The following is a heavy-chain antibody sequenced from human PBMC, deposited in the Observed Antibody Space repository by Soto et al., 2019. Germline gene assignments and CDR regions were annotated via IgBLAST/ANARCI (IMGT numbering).Heavy chain of an antibody. J-gene: IGHJ3*01. V-gene: IGHV1-18*04. Sequence: QEQLVQSGGEVKKPGASVRVSCKASGYTFTKYGITWVRQAPGQGLEWMGWIGVYNGKTNYARKLQGRVIMTADTSASTAYMELRSLRSDDTAVYYCARGGWNYGPGPFDLWGQGTMVTVSS. CDR1: GYTFTKYG. CDR2: IGVYNGKT. D-gene: IGHD1-7*01. CDR3: ARGGWNYGPGPFDL.